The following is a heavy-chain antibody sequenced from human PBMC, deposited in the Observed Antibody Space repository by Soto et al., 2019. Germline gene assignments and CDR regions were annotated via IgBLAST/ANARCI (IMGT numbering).Heavy chain of an antibody. Sequence: EVQLVESGGGLVQPGGSLRLSCAASGFTFSSYWMHWVRQVPGQGLVWVSRINSDGSSTTYADSVKGRFTTSRDNAKNTLYLQMHSLRAEDTAVYYCATGGQGDCSGGSCSFWGKGTMVTVSS. J-gene: IGHJ3*01. CDR1: GFTFSSYW. V-gene: IGHV3-74*01. CDR3: ATGGQGDCSGGSCSF. D-gene: IGHD2-15*01. CDR2: INSDGSST.